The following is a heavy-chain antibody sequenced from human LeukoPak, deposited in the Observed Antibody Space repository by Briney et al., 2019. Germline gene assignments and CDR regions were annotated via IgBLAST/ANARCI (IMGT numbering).Heavy chain of an antibody. CDR1: GFTFSSYA. Sequence: GRSLRLSCAASGFTFSSYAMHWVRQAPGKGLEWVAVISYDGSNKYYADSVKGRFTISRDNSKNTLYLQMNSLRAEDTAVYYCARGSSSCFNCDYYYYYYMDVWGKGTTVTVSS. CDR3: ARGSSSCFNCDYYYYYYMDV. V-gene: IGHV3-30*04. J-gene: IGHJ6*03. CDR2: ISYDGSNK. D-gene: IGHD2-15*01.